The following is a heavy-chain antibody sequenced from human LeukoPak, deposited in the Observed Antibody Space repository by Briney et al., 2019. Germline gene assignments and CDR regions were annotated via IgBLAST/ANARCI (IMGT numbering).Heavy chain of an antibody. CDR2: IKSKTDGGTT. D-gene: IGHD3-3*01. V-gene: IGHV3-15*07. Sequence: GGSLRLSCAASGFTFSNAWMNWVRQAPGKGLEWVGRIKSKTDGGTTDYAAPVKGRFTISRDGSKNTLYLQMNSLKTEDTAVYYCTTNAPDFWSGYQSFDYWGQGTLVTVSS. J-gene: IGHJ4*02. CDR3: TTNAPDFWSGYQSFDY. CDR1: GFTFSNAW.